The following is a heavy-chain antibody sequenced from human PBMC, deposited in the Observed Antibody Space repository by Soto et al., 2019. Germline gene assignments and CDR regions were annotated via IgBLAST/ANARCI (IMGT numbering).Heavy chain of an antibody. CDR1: GGSISSSSYY. Sequence: QLQLQESGPGLVKPSETLSLTCTVSGGSISSSSYYWGWIRQPPGKGLEWIGSIYYSGSTYYNPSLMSRVTVSVDTSKIQCSMKLSAVTAADTAVYYCARSPDYYCSVEENDFDYWGQGTLVTVSS. J-gene: IGHJ4*02. V-gene: IGHV4-39*01. CDR3: ARSPDYYCSVEENDFDY. CDR2: IYYSGST. D-gene: IGHD3-10*01.